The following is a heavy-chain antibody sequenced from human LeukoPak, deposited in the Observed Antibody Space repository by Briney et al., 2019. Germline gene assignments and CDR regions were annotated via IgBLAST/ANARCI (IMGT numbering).Heavy chain of an antibody. Sequence: GASVKVSCKASGYTFTGYYMHWVRQAPGQGLEWMGWINPNSGGTSYAQKFQGRVTMTRDTSISTAYMELSRLRSDDTAVYYCARDKDQSGYSSGWYWFDPWGQGTLVTVSS. CDR1: GYTFTGYY. D-gene: IGHD6-19*01. V-gene: IGHV1-2*02. J-gene: IGHJ5*02. CDR2: INPNSGGT. CDR3: ARDKDQSGYSSGWYWFDP.